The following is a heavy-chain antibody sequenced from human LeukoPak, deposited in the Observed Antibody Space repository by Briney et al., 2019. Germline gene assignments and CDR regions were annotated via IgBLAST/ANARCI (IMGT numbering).Heavy chain of an antibody. CDR1: GFTVSSNY. V-gene: IGHV3-53*01. CDR3: ARDRLAVHDSFDV. CDR2: IYSGGST. J-gene: IGHJ3*01. Sequence: GGSLRLSCAASGFTVSSNYMSWVRQAPGKGLEWVSVIYSGGSTYYADAVKGRFTVSRDNSKNMLYLQMNNLTVEDTALYYCARDRLAVHDSFDVWGQGTMVTVSS. D-gene: IGHD6-19*01.